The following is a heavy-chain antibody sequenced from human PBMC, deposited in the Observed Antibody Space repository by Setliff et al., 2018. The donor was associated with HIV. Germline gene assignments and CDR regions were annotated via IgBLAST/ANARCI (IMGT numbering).Heavy chain of an antibody. CDR3: AKLSRLTSLRNAFDI. V-gene: IGHV4-31*03. CDR1: SGSISSGGYF. J-gene: IGHJ3*02. Sequence: PSETLSLTCTVSSGSISSGGYFWGRIRQHPGKGLEWIGYIYYTGSTYYNPSLKSRVTISIDTSKNQFSLNLSSVTAADSAVYYCAKLSRLTSLRNAFDIWGQGAVVTVSS. CDR2: IYYTGST. D-gene: IGHD3-10*01.